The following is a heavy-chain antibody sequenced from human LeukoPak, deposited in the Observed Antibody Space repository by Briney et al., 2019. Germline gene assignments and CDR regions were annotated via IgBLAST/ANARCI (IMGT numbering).Heavy chain of an antibody. V-gene: IGHV1-69*13. D-gene: IGHD5-12*01. J-gene: IGHJ4*02. CDR1: GGTFISYA. CDR3: ARGIVATITTAFDY. Sequence: ASVKVSCKASGGTFISYAISWVRQAPGQGLEWMGGIIPIFGTANYAQKFQGRVTITADESTSTAYMELSSLRSEDTAVYYCARGIVATITTAFDYWGQGTLVTVSS. CDR2: IIPIFGTA.